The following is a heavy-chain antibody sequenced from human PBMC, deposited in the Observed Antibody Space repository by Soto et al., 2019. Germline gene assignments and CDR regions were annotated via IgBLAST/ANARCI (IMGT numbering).Heavy chain of an antibody. CDR1: GGSFSGYY. V-gene: IGHV4-34*01. J-gene: IGHJ6*02. D-gene: IGHD6-6*01. Sequence: ASETLSLTCAVYGGSFSGYYWSWIRQPPGKGLEWIGEINHSGSTNYNPSLKSRVTISVDTSKNQFSLKLSSVTAADTAVYYCARSGSSDTGYYYGMDVWGQGTTVTVS. CDR2: INHSGST. CDR3: ARSGSSDTGYYYGMDV.